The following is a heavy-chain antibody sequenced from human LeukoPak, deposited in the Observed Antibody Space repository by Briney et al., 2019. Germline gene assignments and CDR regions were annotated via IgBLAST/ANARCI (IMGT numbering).Heavy chain of an antibody. Sequence: GGSLRLSCAASGFTFDDYAMHWVRQAPGKGLEWVSGISWNSGSIGYADSVKGRFTISRDNAENSLYLQMNSLRAEDAALYYCAKVSTVVVTRFAYFDYWGQGTLVTVSS. D-gene: IGHD3-22*01. CDR1: GFTFDDYA. CDR3: AKVSTVVVTRFAYFDY. CDR2: ISWNSGSI. J-gene: IGHJ4*02. V-gene: IGHV3-9*01.